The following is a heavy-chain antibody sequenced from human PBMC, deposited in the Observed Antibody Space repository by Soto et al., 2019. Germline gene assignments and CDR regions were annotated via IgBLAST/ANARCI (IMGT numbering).Heavy chain of an antibody. CDR3: ARHSLALRKNNWFDP. V-gene: IGHV4-39*01. J-gene: IGHJ5*02. Sequence: SETLALTCTVSGDSIISSDFYWGWVRQPPGKGLEWIGSIFYLGSSYYNPSLKSRVTMSVDTSKNQFSLRLRSVTAADTALYFCARHSLALRKNNWFDPWGQGIMVTVSS. CDR1: GDSIISSDFY. D-gene: IGHD3-3*02. CDR2: IFYLGSS.